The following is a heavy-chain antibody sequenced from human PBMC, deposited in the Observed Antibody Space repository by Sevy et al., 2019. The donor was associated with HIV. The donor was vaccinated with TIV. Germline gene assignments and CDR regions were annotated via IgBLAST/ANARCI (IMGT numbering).Heavy chain of an antibody. CDR2: IWYDGSYQ. CDR1: GFTFSTYG. Sequence: GGSLSPSCAAFGFTFSTYGMHWVRQAPGKGLEWVAVIWYDGSYQYYADSVKGRLTISRDNSKNTLYLHMNSLRAEDTAVYYCALESTVTPRYFDYWGQGTLVTVSS. D-gene: IGHD4-17*01. V-gene: IGHV3-33*01. CDR3: ALESTVTPRYFDY. J-gene: IGHJ4*02.